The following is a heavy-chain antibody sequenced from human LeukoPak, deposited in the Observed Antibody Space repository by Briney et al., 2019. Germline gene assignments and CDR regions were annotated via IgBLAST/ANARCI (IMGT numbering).Heavy chain of an antibody. CDR1: GGTFSSYA. Sequence: SVKVSCKASGGTFSSYAISWVRQAPGQGLEWMGGIIPIFGTANYAQKFQGRVTITTDESTSPAYMELSSLRSEDTAVYYCARALYPGYYYDSSGYYWWGQGTLVTVS. V-gene: IGHV1-69*05. D-gene: IGHD3-22*01. CDR2: IIPIFGTA. CDR3: ARALYPGYYYDSSGYYW. J-gene: IGHJ4*02.